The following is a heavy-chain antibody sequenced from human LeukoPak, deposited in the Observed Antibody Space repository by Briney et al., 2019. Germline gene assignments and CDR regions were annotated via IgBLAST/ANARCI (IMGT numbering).Heavy chain of an antibody. V-gene: IGHV1-69*01. CDR2: IIPIFGTA. D-gene: IGHD1-1*01. Sequence: SVKVSCKASGGTFSSYAISWVRQAPGQGLEWMGGIIPIFGTANYAQKFQGRVTITADESTSTAYMELRSLRSEDTAVYYCAGRKRGQLDYWGQGTLVTVSS. J-gene: IGHJ4*02. CDR1: GGTFSSYA. CDR3: AGRKRGQLDY.